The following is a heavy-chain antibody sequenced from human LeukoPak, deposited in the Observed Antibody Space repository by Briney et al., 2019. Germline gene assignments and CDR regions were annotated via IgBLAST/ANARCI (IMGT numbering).Heavy chain of an antibody. Sequence: SETLSLTCTVSGGSICSGGYYWSWIRQHPGKGLEWIGYIYYSGSTYYNPSLKSRVTISVDTSKNQFSLKLSSVTAADTAVYYCARAAAQIYYYYYGMDVWGQGTTVTVSS. CDR3: ARAAAQIYYYYYGMDV. J-gene: IGHJ6*02. CDR1: GGSICSGGYY. V-gene: IGHV4-31*03. CDR2: IYYSGST.